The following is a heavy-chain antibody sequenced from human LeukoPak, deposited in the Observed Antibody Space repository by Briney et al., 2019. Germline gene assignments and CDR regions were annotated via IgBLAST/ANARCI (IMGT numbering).Heavy chain of an antibody. CDR1: GFTFSSYG. CDR2: IGYDGSTE. D-gene: IGHD6-19*01. CDR3: AKEYSSGRIDY. Sequence: GGSLRLSCAASGFTFSSYGMHWVRQAPGKGLEWVAVIGYDGSTEYYADSVKGRFTISRDNSKNTLHLQTNSLRAEDTGAYYCAKEYSSGRIDYWGQGTLVTVSS. J-gene: IGHJ4*02. V-gene: IGHV3-30*18.